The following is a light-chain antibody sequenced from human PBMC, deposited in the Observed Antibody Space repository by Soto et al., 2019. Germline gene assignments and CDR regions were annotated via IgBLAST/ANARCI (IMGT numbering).Light chain of an antibody. J-gene: IGKJ2*01. CDR2: WAS. V-gene: IGKV4-1*01. Sequence: DIVMTQSPDSLAVSLGERATINCKSSQTVLYTSNNKNYLAWYQQRPGQPPKLLIYWASTRESGVPDRFSGSGSGTDFTLTISSLHAEDVAVYYCQQYYSIPRTFGQGTKLEIK. CDR3: QQYYSIPRT. CDR1: QTVLYTSNNKNY.